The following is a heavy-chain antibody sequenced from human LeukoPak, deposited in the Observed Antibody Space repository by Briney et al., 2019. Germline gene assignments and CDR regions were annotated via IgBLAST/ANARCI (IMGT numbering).Heavy chain of an antibody. J-gene: IGHJ5*02. V-gene: IGHV4-39*07. CDR3: ARAQNSSRSLYNWFDP. CDR1: GGSISSSSYY. D-gene: IGHD6-13*01. Sequence: PSETLSLTCTVSGGSISSSSYYWGWIRQPPGKGLEWIGSIYYSGSTYYNPSLKSRVTISVDTSKNQFSLKLSSVTAADTAVYYCARAQNSSRSLYNWFDPWGQGTLVTVSS. CDR2: IYYSGST.